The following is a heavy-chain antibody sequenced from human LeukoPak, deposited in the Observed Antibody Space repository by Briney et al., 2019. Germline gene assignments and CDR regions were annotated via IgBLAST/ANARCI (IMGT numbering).Heavy chain of an antibody. V-gene: IGHV4-61*05. CDR2: IYYSGST. J-gene: IGHJ6*02. Sequence: SETLSLTCTVPGDSITSISSYYWSWIRQPPGKGLEWIGYIYYSGSTNYNPSLKSRVTISVDTSKNQFSLKLSSVTAADTAIYFCASTTGTTGDYGMDVWGQGTTVTVSS. D-gene: IGHD1/OR15-1a*01. CDR3: ASTTGTTGDYGMDV. CDR1: GDSITSISSYY.